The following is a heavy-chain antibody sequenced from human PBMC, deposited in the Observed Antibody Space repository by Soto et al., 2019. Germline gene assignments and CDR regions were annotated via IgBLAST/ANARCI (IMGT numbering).Heavy chain of an antibody. J-gene: IGHJ5*02. CDR3: ARDDWTYVAWFDP. V-gene: IGHV1-2*04. CDR2: INPNGGGT. D-gene: IGHD1-7*01. Sequence: ASVKVSCKASGYTFTGYYMHWVRQAPGQGLEWMGWINPNGGGTNYAQKFQGWVTMTRDTSISTAYMELSRLRSDDTAVYYCARDDWTYVAWFDPWGQGTLVTVS. CDR1: GYTFTGYY.